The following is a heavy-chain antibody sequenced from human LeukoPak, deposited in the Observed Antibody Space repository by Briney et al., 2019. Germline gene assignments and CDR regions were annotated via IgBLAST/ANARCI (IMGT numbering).Heavy chain of an antibody. V-gene: IGHV3-48*03. CDR3: ARDSLTGYYLH. CDR2: ISSSGSTI. Sequence: GGSLRLSCAASGFTFSSYEMNWVRQAPGKGLEWVSYISSSGSTIYYADSVKGRFTISRDNAKNSLYLQMNSLRAEDTAVYYCARDSLTGYYLHWGQGTLVTVSS. CDR1: GFTFSSYE. J-gene: IGHJ4*02. D-gene: IGHD3-9*01.